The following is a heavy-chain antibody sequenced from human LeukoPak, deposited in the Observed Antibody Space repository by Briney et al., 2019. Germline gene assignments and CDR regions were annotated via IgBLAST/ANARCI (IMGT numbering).Heavy chain of an antibody. J-gene: IGHJ3*02. V-gene: IGHV1-69-2*01. CDR1: GYTFTDYY. CDR2: VDPEDGET. D-gene: IGHD6-13*01. CDR3: ARDLWQYSSTGDAFDI. Sequence: GASVKVSCKASGYTFTDYYMHWVQQAPGKGLEWMGRVDPEDGETIYAEKFQGRVTITRDTSASTAYMDLSSLRSEDTAVYHCARDLWQYSSTGDAFDIWGQGTMVTVS.